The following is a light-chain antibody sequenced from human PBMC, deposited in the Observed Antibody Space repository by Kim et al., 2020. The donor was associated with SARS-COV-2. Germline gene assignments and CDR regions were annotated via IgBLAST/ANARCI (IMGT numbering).Light chain of an antibody. Sequence: SYELIQPPSVSVAPGKTARITCGGNNIGSKSVHWYQQKPGQAPVLVIYYDSDRPSGIPERFSGSNSGNTATLTISRVEAGDEADYYCQVWDSSSDHPWVF. CDR3: QVWDSSSDHPWV. J-gene: IGLJ3*02. V-gene: IGLV3-21*04. CDR1: NIGSKS. CDR2: YDS.